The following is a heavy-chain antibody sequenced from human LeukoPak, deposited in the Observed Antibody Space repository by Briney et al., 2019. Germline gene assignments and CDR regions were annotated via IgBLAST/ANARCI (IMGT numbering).Heavy chain of an antibody. CDR1: GFTFSSYW. J-gene: IGHJ3*02. CDR2: IKQDGSEK. Sequence: PGGSLRLSCATSGFTFSSYWMSWVRQAPGKGLEWVANIKQDGSEKYYVDSVKGRFTISRDSAKNSLYLQMNSLRAEDTAVYCCARGRLLRYFDWFGSHDAFDIWGQGTMVTVSS. D-gene: IGHD3-9*01. CDR3: ARGRLLRYFDWFGSHDAFDI. V-gene: IGHV3-7*01.